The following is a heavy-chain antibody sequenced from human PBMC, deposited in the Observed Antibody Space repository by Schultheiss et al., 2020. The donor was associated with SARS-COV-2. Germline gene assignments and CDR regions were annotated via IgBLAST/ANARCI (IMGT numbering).Heavy chain of an antibody. J-gene: IGHJ6*02. Sequence: ASVKVSCKASGYTFTSYGISWVRQAPGQGLEWMGWISAYNGNTNYAQKFQGRVTITRDTSASTAYMELSSLRSDDTAVYYCARGRKYYYGSGSPNYYGMDVWGQGTTVTVSS. CDR1: GYTFTSYG. V-gene: IGHV1-18*01. CDR3: ARGRKYYYGSGSPNYYGMDV. D-gene: IGHD3-10*01. CDR2: ISAYNGNT.